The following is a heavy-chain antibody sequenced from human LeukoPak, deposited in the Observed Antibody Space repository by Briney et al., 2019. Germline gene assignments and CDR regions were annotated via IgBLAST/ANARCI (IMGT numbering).Heavy chain of an antibody. CDR1: GFTFSSYA. CDR3: AKASLGQLARYNWFDP. CDR2: ISGSGGST. D-gene: IGHD6-13*01. Sequence: GGSLRLSCAASGFTFSSYAMSWVRQTPGKGLEWVSAISGSGGSTYYADSVKGRFTISRDNSKNTLYLQMNSLRAEDTAVYYSAKASLGQLARYNWFDPWGQGTLVTVSS. J-gene: IGHJ5*02. V-gene: IGHV3-23*01.